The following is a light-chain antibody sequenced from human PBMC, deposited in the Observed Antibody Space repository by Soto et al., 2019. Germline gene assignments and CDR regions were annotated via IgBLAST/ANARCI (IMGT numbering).Light chain of an antibody. CDR1: QSVSSN. J-gene: IGKJ2*01. V-gene: IGKV3-15*01. Sequence: EIVMTQSPATLSVSPGERATLSCRASQSVSSNLAWYQQKPGQAPRLLFYGASTRATGIPARFSGSGSGTEFTLTISSLQSEDFAVYYCQQYGSSPYTFGQGTKVEMK. CDR3: QQYGSSPYT. CDR2: GAS.